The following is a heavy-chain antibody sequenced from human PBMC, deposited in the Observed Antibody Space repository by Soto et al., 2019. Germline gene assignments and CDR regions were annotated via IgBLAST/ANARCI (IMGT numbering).Heavy chain of an antibody. D-gene: IGHD4-4*01. J-gene: IGHJ3*02. CDR3: ARVEYSSNYHVLNI. Sequence: EVQLVESGGGSVQPGESLRLSCEASGFRLSAYWVDWVRQAPGKGLEGVGNISPDGNQRYYVDSMKGRFTIARDNAKNAVYLQMDSLGVEDTAVYYWARVEYSSNYHVLNIWGRGTGVTGSA. CDR2: ISPDGNQR. V-gene: IGHV3-7*01. CDR1: GFRLSAYW.